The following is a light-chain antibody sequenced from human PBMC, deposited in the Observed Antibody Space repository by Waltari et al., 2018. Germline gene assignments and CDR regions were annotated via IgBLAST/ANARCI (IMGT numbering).Light chain of an antibody. V-gene: IGKV3-15*01. CDR1: HSISSH. CDR3: QQYNLWPPWT. CDR2: GAS. J-gene: IGKJ1*01. Sequence: EIVMTQSPATLSVSPGARATLSCRASHSISSHLAWYQQKPGQAPRPLIYGASTRATGIPARFSGSGSGTEFTLTINSLQSEDVAVYYCQQYNLWPPWTFGQGTKVKIK.